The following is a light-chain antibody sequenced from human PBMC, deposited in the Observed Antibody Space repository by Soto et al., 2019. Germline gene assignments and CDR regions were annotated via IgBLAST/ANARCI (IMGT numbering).Light chain of an antibody. CDR1: QSLLHSDGYKY. J-gene: IGKJ4*01. Sequence: DIVMTQSPLSLPVTPREPASISCRSSQSLLHSDGYKYLDWYLQKPGQSPQLLIYLGSNRASGVPDRFSGSGSGTDFTLKISRVEAEDVGIYYCMQILQTPLTFGGGTKVEIK. V-gene: IGKV2-28*01. CDR3: MQILQTPLT. CDR2: LGS.